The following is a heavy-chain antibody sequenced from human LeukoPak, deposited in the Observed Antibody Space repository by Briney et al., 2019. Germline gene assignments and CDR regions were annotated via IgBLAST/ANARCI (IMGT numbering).Heavy chain of an antibody. CDR3: VRDLDY. CDR2: IHHSGST. V-gene: IGHV4-39*07. J-gene: IGHJ4*02. CDR1: GGSISSSSYY. Sequence: SETLSLTCTVSGGSISSSSYYWGWIRQPPGKGLEWIGSIHHSGSTYYNPSLKSRVTMSVDTSKNKFSLKLSSVTAADTAVYYCVRDLDYWGQGTLVTVSS.